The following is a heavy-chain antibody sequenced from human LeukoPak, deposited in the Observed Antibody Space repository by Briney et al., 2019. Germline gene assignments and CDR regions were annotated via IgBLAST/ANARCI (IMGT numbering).Heavy chain of an antibody. CDR1: GFTFSSYW. CDR2: INSDARNT. D-gene: IGHD3-10*01. CDR3: ARDPHFFRVRAEGQSDY. J-gene: IGHJ4*02. Sequence: PGVSLRLSCAASGFTFSSYWMYWVRQAPGKGLVWVSRINSDARNTNYADSVKGRFTISRDNAKNSLYLQMNSLRAEDTAVYYCARDPHFFRVRAEGQSDYWGQGTLVTVSS. V-gene: IGHV3-74*01.